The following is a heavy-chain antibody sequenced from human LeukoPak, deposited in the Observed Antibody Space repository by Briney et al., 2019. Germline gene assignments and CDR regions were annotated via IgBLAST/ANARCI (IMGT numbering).Heavy chain of an antibody. J-gene: IGHJ5*02. D-gene: IGHD3-22*01. CDR1: WFSFSDAW. Sequence: GGSLRLFCGTSWFSFSDAWMHWVRQAPGKGRDWVGRIRMNSGGGTLDYAAPVKGSSVLSRDDSKNTLYLHMSSLQTGDTAVYYCTTDSYDTTWGQGTLVTVSS. CDR2: IRMNSGGGTL. V-gene: IGHV3-15*07. CDR3: TTDSYDTT.